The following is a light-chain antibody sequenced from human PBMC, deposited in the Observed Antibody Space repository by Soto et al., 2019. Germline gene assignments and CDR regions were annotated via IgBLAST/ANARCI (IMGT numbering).Light chain of an antibody. CDR1: QGLVHSDGNTY. V-gene: IGKV2-24*01. CDR2: EIS. J-gene: IGKJ2*01. CDR3: MQATQFPYT. Sequence: DIVMTQTPLSSPVTLGQPASISCRSSQGLVHSDGNTYLSWLQQRPGQPPRLLIYEISNRFSGVXXXFSXSGXGXXXXXXIXXXXAXDVGIYYXMQATQFPYTFGQGTKLEIK.